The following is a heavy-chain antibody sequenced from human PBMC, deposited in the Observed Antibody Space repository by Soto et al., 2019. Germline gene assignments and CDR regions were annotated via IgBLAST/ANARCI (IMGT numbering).Heavy chain of an antibody. CDR3: ARVLAPSFDYWTGFDY. Sequence: GXCWKVSCEASVYTFTGYYLHWVRRAPGQGLQWVGWINPSSGDTNYTQKFQGRVTMTRDTAISTVYMELSSLRSDDTAVYYCARVLAPSFDYWTGFDYWGQGSLVTASS. J-gene: IGHJ4*02. V-gene: IGHV1-2*02. CDR2: INPSSGDT. CDR1: VYTFTGYY. D-gene: IGHD3-3*01.